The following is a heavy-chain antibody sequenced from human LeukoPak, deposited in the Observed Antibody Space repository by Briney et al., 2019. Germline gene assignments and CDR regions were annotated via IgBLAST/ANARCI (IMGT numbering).Heavy chain of an antibody. J-gene: IGHJ4*02. CDR2: IYYSGST. D-gene: IGHD3-22*01. CDR1: GGSITTHY. CDR3: ARGGTYYYDSSGYGY. Sequence: SETLSLTCTVFGGSITTHYWSWIRQPPGKGLEWIGYIYYSGSTNYNPSLKSRVTISVDTSKNQFSLKLSSVTAADTAVYYCARGGTYYYDSSGYGYWGQGTLVTVSS. V-gene: IGHV4-59*11.